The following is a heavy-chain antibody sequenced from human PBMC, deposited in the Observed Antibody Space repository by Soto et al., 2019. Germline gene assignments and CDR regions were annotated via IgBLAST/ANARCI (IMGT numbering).Heavy chain of an antibody. CDR2: IRSKTYGGTP. CDR1: GFTFGDYA. Sequence: GGSLRLSCTASGFTFGDYAMSWFRQAPGKGLEWVGFIRSKTYGGTPEYAASVKGRFTISRDDSKSIAYLQMNSLKTEDTAVFYCTGGGRTTTVTTYGFDIWGQGTMVTVSS. D-gene: IGHD4-17*01. J-gene: IGHJ3*02. CDR3: TGGGRTTTVTTYGFDI. V-gene: IGHV3-49*03.